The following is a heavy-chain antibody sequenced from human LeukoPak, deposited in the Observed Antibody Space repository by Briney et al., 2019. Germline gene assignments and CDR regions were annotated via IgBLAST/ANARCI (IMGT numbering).Heavy chain of an antibody. Sequence: GGSLRLSCAASGFTVSNNYMSWVRQAPGKGLEWVSVIYSGGSIYYADSVKGRFTISRDNSKNTLYLQMNSLRAEDTAIYYCARDSLPMAVTGPFDHWGQGALVTVSS. J-gene: IGHJ4*02. CDR3: ARDSLPMAVTGPFDH. CDR2: IYSGGSI. CDR1: GFTVSNNY. D-gene: IGHD6-19*01. V-gene: IGHV3-66*01.